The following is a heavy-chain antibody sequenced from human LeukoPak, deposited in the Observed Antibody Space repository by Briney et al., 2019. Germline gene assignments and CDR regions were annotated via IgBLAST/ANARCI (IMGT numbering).Heavy chain of an antibody. D-gene: IGHD2-2*02. Sequence: SETLSLTCIVSGGSISTSSYYWIRQPPGKGLEWIGYIYYSGSTYYNPSLKSRISISVETSNNQLSLSLGSVTAADTAVYYCARGYCSGTNCYTMTGVAFDIWGQGTVVTVSS. CDR3: ARGYCSGTNCYTMTGVAFDI. V-gene: IGHV4-30-4*01. J-gene: IGHJ3*02. CDR1: GGSISTSSYY. CDR2: IYYSGST.